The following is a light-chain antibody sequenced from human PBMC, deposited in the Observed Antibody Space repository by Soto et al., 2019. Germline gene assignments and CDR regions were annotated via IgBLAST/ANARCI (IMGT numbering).Light chain of an antibody. CDR1: SSDVGGYNY. J-gene: IGLJ1*01. Sequence: QSALTQPASVSASPGQSITISCTGTSSDVGGYNYVSWYQQHPGKAPKLMIYDVSVRPSGVSNRFSGSKSGNTASLTISGLQAEDEADYYCSSYTSSSTLYVFGTGTKLTVL. CDR3: SSYTSSSTLYV. CDR2: DVS. V-gene: IGLV2-14*03.